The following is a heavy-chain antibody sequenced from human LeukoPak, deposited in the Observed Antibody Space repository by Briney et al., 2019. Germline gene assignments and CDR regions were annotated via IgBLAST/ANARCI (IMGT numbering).Heavy chain of an antibody. CDR2: IYPGDSDT. Sequence: GESLKISCRGSGYSFTSYWIGWVRQMPGKGLEWMGIIYPGDSDTRYSPSFQGQVTISADKSISTAYLQWSSLKASDTAMYYCARHNRRWKELQLVRNDAFDVWGQGTMVTVSS. J-gene: IGHJ3*01. CDR3: ARHNRRWKELQLVRNDAFDV. CDR1: GYSFTSYW. V-gene: IGHV5-51*01. D-gene: IGHD6-13*01.